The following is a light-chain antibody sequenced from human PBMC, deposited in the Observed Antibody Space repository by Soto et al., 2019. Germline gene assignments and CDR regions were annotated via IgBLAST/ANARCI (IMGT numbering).Light chain of an antibody. CDR3: GTWDNSREGV. CDR1: SSNIGNNY. V-gene: IGLV1-51*02. J-gene: IGLJ3*02. Sequence: QSVLTQPPSVSAAPGQKVTISCSGSSSNIGNNYVSWYQQLPGTAPQLLIYENNKRPSGIPDRCSGSKSGTSATLGITGLQTGDEADYYCGTWDNSREGVFGGGTQLTVL. CDR2: ENN.